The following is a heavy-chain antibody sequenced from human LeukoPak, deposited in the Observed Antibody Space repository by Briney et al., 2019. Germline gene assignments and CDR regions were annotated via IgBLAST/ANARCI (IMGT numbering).Heavy chain of an antibody. Sequence: GGSLRLSCAASRFTFSSFAMYWVRQAPGKGLEWVSAISGSGGGTYYADSVKGRFTISRDNSKNTLYLQMNSLRAEDTAVYYCAKDASVATIDAFDIWGQGTMVTVSS. J-gene: IGHJ3*02. CDR2: ISGSGGGT. D-gene: IGHD5-12*01. CDR3: AKDASVATIDAFDI. V-gene: IGHV3-23*01. CDR1: RFTFSSFA.